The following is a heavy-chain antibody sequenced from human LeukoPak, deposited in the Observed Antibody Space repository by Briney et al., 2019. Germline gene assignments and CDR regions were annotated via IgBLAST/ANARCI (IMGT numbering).Heavy chain of an antibody. CDR2: IYYSGST. V-gene: IGHV4-31*03. CDR3: AGQYYGSGSYYRDY. CDR1: GGSISSGGYY. D-gene: IGHD3-10*01. Sequence: SQTLSLTCTVSGGSISSGGYYWSWIRQHPGKGLEWIGYIYYSGSTYYNPSLKSRVTISVDTSKNQFSLKLSSVTAADTAVYYCAGQYYGSGSYYRDYWGQGTLVTVSS. J-gene: IGHJ4*02.